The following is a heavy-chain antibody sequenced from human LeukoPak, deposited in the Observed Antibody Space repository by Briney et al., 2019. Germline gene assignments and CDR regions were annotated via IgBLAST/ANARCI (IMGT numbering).Heavy chain of an antibody. D-gene: IGHD4-17*01. V-gene: IGHV1-2*02. CDR1: GYTFTGYY. CDR3: ARDRWPVTRIHYYYSMDV. CDR2: INPNSGGT. J-gene: IGHJ6*03. Sequence: ASVKVSCKASGYTFTGYYMHWVRQAPGQGLEWMGWINPNSGGTNYAQKFQGRVTMTRDTSISTAHMELSSLRSDDTAVYYCARDRWPVTRIHYYYSMDVWGKGTTVTVSS.